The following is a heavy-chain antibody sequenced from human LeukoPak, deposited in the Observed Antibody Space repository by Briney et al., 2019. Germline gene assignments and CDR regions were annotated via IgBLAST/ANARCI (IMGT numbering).Heavy chain of an antibody. V-gene: IGHV1-8*02. CDR2: MNPNSGNT. D-gene: IGHD5-24*01. CDR3: ARATPGGLHGYSFDY. CDR1: GYAFKNYD. J-gene: IGHJ4*02. Sequence: ASVKVSCKASGYAFKNYDINWVRQATGQGLEWMGWMNPNSGNTGFAQKFQDRVSMTRDTSINTAYMELTSLRSGDTAVYYCARATPGGLHGYSFDYWGQGTVVTVYS.